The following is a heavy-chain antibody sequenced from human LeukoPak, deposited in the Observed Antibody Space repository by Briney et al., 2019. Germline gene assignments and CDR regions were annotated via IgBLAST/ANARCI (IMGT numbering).Heavy chain of an antibody. CDR3: GRERCSSTSCSTVNFDY. CDR2: IKQDGSEK. D-gene: IGHD2-2*02. J-gene: IGHJ4*02. V-gene: IGHV3-7*01. CDR1: GFTFSSYW. Sequence: GGSLRLSCAASGFTFSSYWMSWVRQAPGKGLEWVANIKQDGSEKYYVDSVKGRFTISRDNAKNSLYLQMNSLRAEDTAVYYCGRERCSSTSCSTVNFDYWGQGTLVTVSS.